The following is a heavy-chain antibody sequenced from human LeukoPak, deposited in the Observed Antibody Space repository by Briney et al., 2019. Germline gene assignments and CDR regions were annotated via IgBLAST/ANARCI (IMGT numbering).Heavy chain of an antibody. D-gene: IGHD5-18*01. CDR3: ARLHTAMVVDAFDI. V-gene: IGHV3-7*01. Sequence: GGSLRLSCAASGFTFSSFWMNWVRPAPGKGLEWVANIKQDGSERYYVDSVRGRFTISRDNAKKSLYLEMNSLRAEDTAVYYCARLHTAMVVDAFDIWGQGTMVTVSS. CDR2: IKQDGSER. CDR1: GFTFSSFW. J-gene: IGHJ3*02.